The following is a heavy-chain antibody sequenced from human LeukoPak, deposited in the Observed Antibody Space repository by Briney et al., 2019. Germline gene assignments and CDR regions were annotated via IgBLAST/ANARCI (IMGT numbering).Heavy chain of an antibody. CDR2: ISYDGSNK. D-gene: IGHD2-21*02. CDR1: GFTFSSYD. Sequence: GGSLRLSCAASGFTFSSYDMHWVRQAPGKGLEWVAVISYDGSNKYYADSVKGRFTISRDNSKNTLYLQMNSLRAEDTAVYYCAKEHIVVVTAVYYFDYWGQGTLVTVSS. J-gene: IGHJ4*02. V-gene: IGHV3-30*18. CDR3: AKEHIVVVTAVYYFDY.